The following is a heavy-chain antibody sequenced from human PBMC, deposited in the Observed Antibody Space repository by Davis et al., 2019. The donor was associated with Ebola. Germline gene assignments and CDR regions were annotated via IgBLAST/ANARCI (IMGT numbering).Heavy chain of an antibody. CDR2: ISGSGGST. CDR3: AKNSWGNWFFEL. J-gene: IGHJ2*01. CDR1: GFTFSSYA. D-gene: IGHD3-16*01. Sequence: PGGSLRLSCAASGFTFSSYAMSWVRQAPGKGLEWVSAISGSGGSTYYADSVKGRFTTSRDNSKNMLYLQMDTVRVDDTALYYCAKNSWGNWFFELWGRGTLVTVSS. V-gene: IGHV3-23*01.